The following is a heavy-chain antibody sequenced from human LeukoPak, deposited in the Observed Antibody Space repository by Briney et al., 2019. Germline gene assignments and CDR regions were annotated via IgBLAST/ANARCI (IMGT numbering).Heavy chain of an antibody. CDR3: ARTMYDTSGNPNDC. CDR2: ISGSSTIK. D-gene: IGHD3-22*01. V-gene: IGHV3-48*04. CDR1: GFTFSIYS. Sequence: PGGSLRLSCAASGFTFSIYSMNWVRQAPGKGLQWISDISGSSTIKNYADSVKGRFTISRDNAKNSLYLQMNSLRVEDTAVYYCARTMYDTSGNPNDCWGQGTLVTVSS. J-gene: IGHJ4*02.